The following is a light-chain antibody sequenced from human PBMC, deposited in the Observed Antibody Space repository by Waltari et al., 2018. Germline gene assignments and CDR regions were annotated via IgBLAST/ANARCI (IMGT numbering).Light chain of an antibody. J-gene: IGKJ1*01. CDR2: GAF. Sequence: EIVLTQSRGTLSLCPGEGATLSCRASQSVRNNYLAWYQQRPGQTPRLLIYGAFARAAGIPDRFSGSGSGTDFTLTINRLEPEDFAVYYCQQYGSSPRTFGQGTKVEIK. CDR3: QQYGSSPRT. CDR1: QSVRNNY. V-gene: IGKV3-20*01.